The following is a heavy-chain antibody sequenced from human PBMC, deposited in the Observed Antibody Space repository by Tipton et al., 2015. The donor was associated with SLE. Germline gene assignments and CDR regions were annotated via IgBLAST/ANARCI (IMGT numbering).Heavy chain of an antibody. Sequence: TLSLTCTVSGGSISSHYWSWIRQPPGKGLEWIGYIYYSGSTNYNPSLKSRVTISVDTSKNQFSLKLSSVTAADTAVYYCARRPRVKDVAAVAGTHAFDIWGQGTMVTVSA. CDR3: ARRPRVKDVAAVAGTHAFDI. CDR1: GGSISSHY. V-gene: IGHV4-59*11. CDR2: IYYSGST. J-gene: IGHJ3*02. D-gene: IGHD6-19*01.